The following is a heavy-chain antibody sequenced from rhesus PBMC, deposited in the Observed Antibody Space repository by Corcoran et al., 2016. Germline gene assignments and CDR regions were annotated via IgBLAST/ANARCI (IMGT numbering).Heavy chain of an antibody. Sequence: VTLKESGPALVKPTQTLTLTCTFSGFSLSTTGTGGGWIRQPPGKALEWLASIYWNDSKYYSTALKSRLTIAKDTYNNQVVLTMTNMDPVDTATYYCARVRRFVDYWGQGVLVTVSS. J-gene: IGHJ4*01. CDR3: ARVRRFVDY. CDR2: IYWNDSK. D-gene: IGHD2-39*01. CDR1: GFSLSTTGTG. V-gene: IGHV2-95*01.